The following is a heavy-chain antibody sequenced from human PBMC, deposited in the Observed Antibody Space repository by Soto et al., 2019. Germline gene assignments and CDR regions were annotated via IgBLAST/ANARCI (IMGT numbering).Heavy chain of an antibody. CDR2: ISAYNGNT. J-gene: IGHJ4*02. V-gene: IGHV1-18*01. D-gene: IGHD3-3*01. Sequence: ASVKVSCKASGYTFTSYGISWVRQAPGQGLEWMGWISAYNGNTNYAQKLQGRVTMTTDTSTSTAYMELRSLRSDDTAVYYCARDGYYDFWSGYSHFDYWGQGTLVTVS. CDR3: ARDGYYDFWSGYSHFDY. CDR1: GYTFTSYG.